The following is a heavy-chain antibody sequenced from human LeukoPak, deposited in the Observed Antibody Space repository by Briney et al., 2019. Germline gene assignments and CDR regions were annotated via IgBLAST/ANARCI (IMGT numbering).Heavy chain of an antibody. J-gene: IGHJ6*03. CDR3: ARNPASGCSSTSCYAGWGYYYMDV. CDR2: IIPIFGTA. CDR1: GGTFSSYA. V-gene: IGHV1-69*05. D-gene: IGHD2-2*01. Sequence: GSSVKVSCKASGGTFSSYAISWVRQAPGQGFEWMGRIIPIFGTANYAQKFQGRVTITTDESTSTAHMELSSLRSEDTAVYYCARNPASGCSSTSCYAGWGYYYMDVWGKGTTVTVSS.